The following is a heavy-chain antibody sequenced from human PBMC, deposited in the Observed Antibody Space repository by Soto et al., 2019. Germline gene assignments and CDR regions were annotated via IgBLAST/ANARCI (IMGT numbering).Heavy chain of an antibody. CDR3: ATTSGTAPGGSFDY. CDR2: IYYSGIT. Sequence: SETLSLTCTVSGGSISSSGYYWGWIRQPPGKGLEWIGSIYYSGITYYNPSLKSRVTISVDTSKTQFSLRLSSVTAADTAVYYCATTSGTAPGGSFDYWGQGALVTVSS. D-gene: IGHD6-25*01. CDR1: GGSISSSGYY. J-gene: IGHJ4*02. V-gene: IGHV4-39*01.